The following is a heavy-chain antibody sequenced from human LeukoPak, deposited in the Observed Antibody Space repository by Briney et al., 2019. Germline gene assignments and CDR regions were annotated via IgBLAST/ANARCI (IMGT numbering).Heavy chain of an antibody. CDR3: AKGVQQHQDFYYYFDY. Sequence: PGGSLRLSCAASGFTFSSYAMSWVRQAPGKGLEWVSAISGSGGSTYYADSVKGRFTISRDNSKNTLYLQMNSLRAEDTAVYYCAKGVQQHQDFYYYFDYWGQGTLVTVSS. CDR2: ISGSGGST. V-gene: IGHV3-23*01. D-gene: IGHD6-13*01. CDR1: GFTFSSYA. J-gene: IGHJ4*02.